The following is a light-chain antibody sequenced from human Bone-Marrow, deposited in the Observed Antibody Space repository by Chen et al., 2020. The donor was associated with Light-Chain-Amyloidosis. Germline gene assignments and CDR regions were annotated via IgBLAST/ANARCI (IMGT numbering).Light chain of an antibody. CDR3: QHCGHSPKT. CDR1: QSISASY. Sequence: LVLTQSPGPLSLSPGERATRSCRTSQSISASYLAWYQHKPGQAPRLLMYDASTRATGIPDRFSGSGSGTDFTLSISRLEPEDFAVYYCQHCGHSPKTFGQGTKVEIK. J-gene: IGKJ1*01. V-gene: IGKV3-20*01. CDR2: DAS.